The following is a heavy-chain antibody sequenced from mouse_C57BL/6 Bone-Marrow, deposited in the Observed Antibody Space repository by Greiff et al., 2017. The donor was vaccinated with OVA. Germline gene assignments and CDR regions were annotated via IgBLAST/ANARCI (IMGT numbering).Heavy chain of an antibody. CDR3: ASPHYYGSSYGFAY. D-gene: IGHD1-1*01. V-gene: IGHV14-2*01. Sequence: VQLQQSGAELVKPGASVTLSCTASGFNIKDYYMHWVKQRTEQGLEWIGRIDPEDGETKYAPKFQGKATITADPPPNTAYLQLSSLTTEDTAVYYCASPHYYGSSYGFAYWGQGSLVTVSA. CDR1: GFNIKDYY. J-gene: IGHJ3*01. CDR2: IDPEDGET.